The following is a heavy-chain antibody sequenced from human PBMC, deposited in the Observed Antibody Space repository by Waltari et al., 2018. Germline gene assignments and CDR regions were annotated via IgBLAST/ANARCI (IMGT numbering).Heavy chain of an antibody. D-gene: IGHD1-26*01. CDR3: ATDSGSYSYYYYYYMDV. CDR1: GYTFTDYY. CDR2: VDPEDGET. J-gene: IGHJ6*03. V-gene: IGHV1-69-2*01. Sequence: EVQLVQSGAEVKKPGATVKISCKASGYTFTDYYMHWVQQATGKGLEWMGRVDPEDGETIYEEKFQGRVTRTADTSTDRAYMELSSRRTEDTAVYYCATDSGSYSYYYYYYMDVWGKGTTVTVSS.